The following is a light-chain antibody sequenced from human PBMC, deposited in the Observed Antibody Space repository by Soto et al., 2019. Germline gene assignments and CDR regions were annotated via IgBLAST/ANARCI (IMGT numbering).Light chain of an antibody. CDR1: RSNIGSNS. J-gene: IGLJ3*02. Sequence: QSVLTQPPSASGTPGQRVTISCSGSRSNIGSNSRNWYQQFPGTAPKVLIYSNNQRPSGVPDRFSGSKSGTSASLAISGLQSDDEAEYHCAAWDDSLNGWVFGGGTKLTVL. CDR3: AAWDDSLNGWV. CDR2: SNN. V-gene: IGLV1-44*01.